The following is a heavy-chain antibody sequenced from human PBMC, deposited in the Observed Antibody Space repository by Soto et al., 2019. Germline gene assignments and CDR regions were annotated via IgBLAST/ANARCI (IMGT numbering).Heavy chain of an antibody. J-gene: IGHJ6*01. CDR1: GYTFTSYG. CDR2: VSAYNGNT. Sequence: ASVKVSCKACGYTFTSYGISWVRQAPGQGLEWMGWVSAYNGNTNYAQKLQGRVTMTTGTSTSTAYMELRSLRSDDTAVYYCARDSLTPLKYYDFWSDTENGMEVWGQGTTCTVSS. CDR3: ARDSLTPLKYYDFWSDTENGMEV. V-gene: IGHV1-18*01. D-gene: IGHD3-3*01.